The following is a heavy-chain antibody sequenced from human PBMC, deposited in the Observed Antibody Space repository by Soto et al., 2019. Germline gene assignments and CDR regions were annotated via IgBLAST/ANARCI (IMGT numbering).Heavy chain of an antibody. V-gene: IGHV1-18*04. CDR3: ARGVSNIASGWFDP. J-gene: IGHJ5*02. D-gene: IGHD6-13*01. CDR2: ISAYNGNT. CDR1: GYTFTSYG. Sequence: QVQLVQSGAEVKKPGASVKVSCKASGYTFTSYGISWVRQAPGQGLEWLGWISAYNGNTHYAQKFQGRVTKTTDPSTSPAYMELRSLRSDDTAVYYWARGVSNIASGWFDPWGQGTLVAVSS.